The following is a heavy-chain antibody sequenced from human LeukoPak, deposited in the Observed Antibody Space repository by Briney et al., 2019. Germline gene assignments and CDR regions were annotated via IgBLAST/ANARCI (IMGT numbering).Heavy chain of an antibody. CDR1: GYSISSGYY. V-gene: IGHV4-38-2*01. Sequence: SETLSLTCAVSGYSISSGYYWGWLRPPPGKGLAWIGSMYHSGGTYYNPSLKSRVTISVDTSKNQFSLKLSSVTAADTAMYYCARSGSYYYYMDVWGQGTTVTVSS. CDR2: MYHSGGT. D-gene: IGHD3-10*01. J-gene: IGHJ6*03. CDR3: ARSGSYYYYMDV.